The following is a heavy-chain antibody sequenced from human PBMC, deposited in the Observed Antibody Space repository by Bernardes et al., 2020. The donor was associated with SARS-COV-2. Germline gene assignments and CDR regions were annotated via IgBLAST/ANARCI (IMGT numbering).Heavy chain of an antibody. D-gene: IGHD2-2*01. CDR3: AKCTYCTTTGCYSFDY. V-gene: IGHV3-9*01. Sequence: GGSLRLSCEASGFTFRDYAMHWVRQAPGKGLEWVSGIHWNSVTTGYADSVKGRFTISRDNAKNSLYLQMNSLRAEDAAFYYCAKCTYCTTTGCYSFDYCDQGTLVTVSS. CDR1: GFTFRDYA. CDR2: IHWNSVTT. J-gene: IGHJ4*02.